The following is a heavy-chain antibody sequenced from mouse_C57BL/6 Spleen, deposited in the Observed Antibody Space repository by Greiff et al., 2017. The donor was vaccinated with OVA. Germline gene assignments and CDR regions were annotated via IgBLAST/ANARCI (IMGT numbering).Heavy chain of an antibody. J-gene: IGHJ4*01. V-gene: IGHV5-6*02. D-gene: IGHD1-1*02. CDR2: ISSGGSYT. CDR3: ARRGLLFYAMDY. CDR1: GFTFSSYG. Sequence: EVKLMESGGDLVKPGGSLKLSCAASGFTFSSYGMSWVRQTPDKRLEWVATISSGGSYTYYPASVKGRFTISRDNAKNTLYLQMSSLKSEDTAMYYCARRGLLFYAMDYWGQGTSVTVSS.